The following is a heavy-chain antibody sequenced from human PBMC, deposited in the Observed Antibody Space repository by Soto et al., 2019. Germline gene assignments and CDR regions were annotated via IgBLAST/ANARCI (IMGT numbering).Heavy chain of an antibody. Sequence: QVQLVQSGAEVKKPGASVKVSCKASGYTFTNYAMHWVRQAPGQRPEWMGWINAGNGNTKFSQGFQGRVTITRDTAANIAYMELSSLTSEDTAVYYCAGAGFCSTTSCSEAFDIWGQGTMVTVSS. CDR1: GYTFTNYA. D-gene: IGHD2-2*01. CDR2: INAGNGNT. J-gene: IGHJ3*02. CDR3: AGAGFCSTTSCSEAFDI. V-gene: IGHV1-3*01.